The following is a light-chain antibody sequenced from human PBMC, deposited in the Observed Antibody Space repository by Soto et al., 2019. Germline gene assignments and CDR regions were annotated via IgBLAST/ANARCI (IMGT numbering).Light chain of an antibody. CDR3: QQYYSSPFT. CDR2: GAS. J-gene: IGKJ3*01. CDR1: QSVLYSSNTKNC. Sequence: DIVMTQSPDSLTVSLGERATINCKSSQSVLYSSNTKNCLAWYQQKPGQPPKLLIYGASTRESGVPARFSGSASATEFTLTISSLQAEDVAVYYCQQYYSSPFTFGPGTKVDIK. V-gene: IGKV4-1*01.